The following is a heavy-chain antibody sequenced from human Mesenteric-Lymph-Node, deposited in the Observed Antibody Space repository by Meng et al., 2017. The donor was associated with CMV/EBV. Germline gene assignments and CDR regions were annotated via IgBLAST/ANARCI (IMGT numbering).Heavy chain of an antibody. Sequence: GESLKISCAASGFTFSSNSMNWVRQAPGKGLEWVSYISSSSSTIYYADSVKGRFTISRDNAKNSLYLQMNSLRAEDTAVYYCARDQEVGGLWLLYHYYGMDVWGQGTTVTVSS. V-gene: IGHV3-48*04. CDR2: ISSSSSTI. J-gene: IGHJ6*02. CDR1: GFTFSSNS. CDR3: ARDQEVGGLWLLYHYYGMDV. D-gene: IGHD5-18*01.